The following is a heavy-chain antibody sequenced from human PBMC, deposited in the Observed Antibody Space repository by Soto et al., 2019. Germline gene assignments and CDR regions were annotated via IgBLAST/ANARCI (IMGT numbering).Heavy chain of an antibody. V-gene: IGHV4-61*01. CDR3: ARVPYYYDSSGYYYPYFDY. D-gene: IGHD3-22*01. CDR1: GGSVSSGSYY. Sequence: TLSLTCTVSGGSVSSGSYYWSWIRQPPGKGLEWIGYIYYSGSTNYNPSLKSRVTISVDTSKNQFSLKLSSVTAADTAVYYCARVPYYYDSSGYYYPYFDYWGQGTLVTVSS. CDR2: IYYSGST. J-gene: IGHJ4*02.